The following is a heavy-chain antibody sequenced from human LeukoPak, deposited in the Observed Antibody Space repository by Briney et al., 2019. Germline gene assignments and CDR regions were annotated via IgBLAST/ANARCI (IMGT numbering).Heavy chain of an antibody. J-gene: IGHJ5*02. Sequence: SETLSLTCTVSGGSISTYYWSWIRQPAGKGLDWIGRIYASGSTSYNPSLKSRVTMSVDTSKNQFSLKLSSVTAADTAVYYCARNGRWGGNWFDPWGQGTLVTVSS. CDR2: IYASGST. D-gene: IGHD3-16*01. CDR3: ARNGRWGGNWFDP. V-gene: IGHV4-4*07. CDR1: GGSISTYY.